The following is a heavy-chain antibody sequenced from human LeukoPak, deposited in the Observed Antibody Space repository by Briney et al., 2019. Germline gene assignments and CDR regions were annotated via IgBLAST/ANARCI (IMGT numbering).Heavy chain of an antibody. V-gene: IGHV1-69*06. CDR3: ARGGWGGVITTLGYYYYYMDV. CDR1: GGTFSSYA. CDR2: IIPIFGAA. J-gene: IGHJ6*03. D-gene: IGHD3-22*01. Sequence: ASVKVSCKASGGTFSSYATSWVRQAPGQGLEWMGGIIPIFGAANYAQKFQGRVTITADKSTSTAYMEPSSLRSEDTAVYYCARGGWGGVITTLGYYYYYMDVWGKGTTVTVSS.